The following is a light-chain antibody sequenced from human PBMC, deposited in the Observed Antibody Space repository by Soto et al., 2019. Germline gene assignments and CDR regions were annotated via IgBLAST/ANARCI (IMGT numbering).Light chain of an antibody. Sequence: ETVLTQSPGTLSLSPGERATISCRASQSVSGSYLAWYRQKPGQAPRLLIYGASSRATGIPDRFSGSGSGTAFTLTISRLEPEDFAVYYCQQYGNSPYTFGQGTKLEIK. J-gene: IGKJ2*01. CDR2: GAS. CDR1: QSVSGSY. CDR3: QQYGNSPYT. V-gene: IGKV3-20*01.